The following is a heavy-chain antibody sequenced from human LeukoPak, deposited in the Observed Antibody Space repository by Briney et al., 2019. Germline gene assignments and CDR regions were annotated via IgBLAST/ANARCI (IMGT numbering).Heavy chain of an antibody. J-gene: IGHJ4*02. V-gene: IGHV4-4*07. CDR2: IYTSGST. Sequence: SETLSLTCTVSGGSISRYYWSWIRQPAGKGLEWIGRIYTSGSTNYNPSLKSRVSMSVDTSKNQFSLKLSSVTAEDTAIYCCARDSDSYGPDFDYWGQGTLVTVSS. CDR3: ARDSDSYGPDFDY. CDR1: GGSISRYY. D-gene: IGHD5-18*01.